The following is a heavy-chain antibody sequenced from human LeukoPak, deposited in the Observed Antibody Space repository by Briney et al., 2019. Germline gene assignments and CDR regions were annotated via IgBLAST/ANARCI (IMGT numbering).Heavy chain of an antibody. CDR3: AKAYGPRGGAGATGYFDY. D-gene: IGHD1-26*01. CDR1: GGSISSGGYS. Sequence: SETLSLTCAVSGGSISSGGYSWSWIRQPPGKGLEWIGYIYHSGSTYYNPSLKSRVTISVDRSKNQFSLKLSSVTAEDTAVYYCAKAYGPRGGAGATGYFDYWGQGTLVTVSS. J-gene: IGHJ4*02. CDR2: IYHSGST. V-gene: IGHV4-30-2*01.